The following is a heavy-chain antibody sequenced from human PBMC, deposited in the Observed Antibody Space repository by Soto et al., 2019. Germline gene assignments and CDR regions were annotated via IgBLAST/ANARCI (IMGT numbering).Heavy chain of an antibody. D-gene: IGHD6-13*01. Sequence: VQLLESGGGLVQPGGSLRLSCAASGFTFSSYAMSWVRQAPGKGLEWVSVISGSGGTTYYADSVKGRFTISRDISKNTLFLQMNSLRAEDSAVYYCAKEIGSSWYRFAYWGQGTLVTVSS. CDR2: ISGSGGTT. V-gene: IGHV3-23*01. CDR3: AKEIGSSWYRFAY. J-gene: IGHJ4*02. CDR1: GFTFSSYA.